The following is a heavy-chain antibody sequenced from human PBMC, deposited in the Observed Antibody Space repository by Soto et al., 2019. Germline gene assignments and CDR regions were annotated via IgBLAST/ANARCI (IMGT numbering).Heavy chain of an antibody. CDR3: AKDGDFGEDGPAECFEH. J-gene: IGHJ1*01. CDR2: TTGSGANK. CDR1: GFTFKNYA. Sequence: EVNLLESGGGVVQPGESLRISCVGSGFTFKNYAMTWVRQAPGKGLEGVSGTTGSGANKHYADSVRGRFTISRDNSKKTLYLEMKSLRVEDTAVYYCAKDGDFGEDGPAECFEHWGQGTLVTVSS. D-gene: IGHD4-17*01. V-gene: IGHV3-23*01.